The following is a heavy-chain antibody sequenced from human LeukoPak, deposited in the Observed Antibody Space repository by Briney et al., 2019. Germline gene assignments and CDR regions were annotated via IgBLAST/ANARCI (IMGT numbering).Heavy chain of an antibody. J-gene: IGHJ6*04. CDR2: IPYDGSDK. CDR3: AAMTSVTTGDY. D-gene: IGHD4-11*01. V-gene: IGHV3-30*02. Sequence: GGSLRLSCAASGFPFSSYGMHWVRQAPGKGLEWVAFIPYDGSDKFYADSVKGRFTISRDNSKNTLYLQMNSLRAEDTAVYYCAAMTSVTTGDYWGKGTTVTISS. CDR1: GFPFSSYG.